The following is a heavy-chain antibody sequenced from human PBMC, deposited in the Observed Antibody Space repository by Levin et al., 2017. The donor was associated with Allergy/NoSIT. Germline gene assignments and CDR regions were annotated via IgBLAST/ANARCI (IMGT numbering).Heavy chain of an antibody. CDR2: IYYSGST. Sequence: GSLRLSCTVSGGSISSSSYYWGWIRQPPGKGLEWIGSIYYSGSTYYNPSLKSRVTISVDTSKNQFSLKLSSVTAADTAVYYCARGEVRPPAFDIWGQGTMVTVSS. V-gene: IGHV4-39*01. CDR3: ARGEVRPPAFDI. J-gene: IGHJ3*02. CDR1: GGSISSSSYY. D-gene: IGHD1-26*01.